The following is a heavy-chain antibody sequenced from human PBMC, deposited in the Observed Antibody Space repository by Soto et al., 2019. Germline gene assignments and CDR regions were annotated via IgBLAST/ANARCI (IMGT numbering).Heavy chain of an antibody. Sequence: EVQLLESGGGLVQPGGSLRLSCAASGFIFNNYAMRWVRQAPGVGLEWVSSITENGGGTYYADSVRGRFTISRDNSKNTLYLQMNSLRAEDTAVYYCARRADGSYRHVDYWGQGTLVTVSS. D-gene: IGHD3-22*01. V-gene: IGHV3-23*01. CDR1: GFIFNNYA. J-gene: IGHJ4*02. CDR3: ARRADGSYRHVDY. CDR2: ITENGGGT.